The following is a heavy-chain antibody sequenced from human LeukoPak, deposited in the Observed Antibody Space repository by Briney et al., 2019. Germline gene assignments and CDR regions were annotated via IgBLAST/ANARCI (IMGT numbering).Heavy chain of an antibody. J-gene: IGHJ6*02. Sequence: GASVKVSCKASGYTFTSYGISWVRQAPGQGLEWMGWISAYNGNTNYAQKLRGRVTMTTDTSTSTAYMELRSLRSDDTAVYYCARDTPPGIAAAGSYYYYYYGMDVWGQGTTVTVSS. CDR1: GYTFTSYG. CDR3: ARDTPPGIAAAGSYYYYYYGMDV. D-gene: IGHD6-13*01. V-gene: IGHV1-18*01. CDR2: ISAYNGNT.